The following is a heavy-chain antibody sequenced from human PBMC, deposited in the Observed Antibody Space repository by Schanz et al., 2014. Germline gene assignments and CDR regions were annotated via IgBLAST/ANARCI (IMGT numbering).Heavy chain of an antibody. J-gene: IGHJ4*02. CDR3: ARAHGNNWYGKGLDY. CDR2: IWYDGSNK. D-gene: IGHD1-1*01. CDR1: GFIFSSYG. Sequence: VQLVESGGGVVQPGRSLRLSCAASGFIFSSYGLHWVRQAPGQGLEWVAFIWYDGSNKYYADSVKGRFTISRDNSKNTLYLQMNSLRDDDTAVYFCARAHGNNWYGKGLDYWGQGTQVTVSS. V-gene: IGHV3-33*01.